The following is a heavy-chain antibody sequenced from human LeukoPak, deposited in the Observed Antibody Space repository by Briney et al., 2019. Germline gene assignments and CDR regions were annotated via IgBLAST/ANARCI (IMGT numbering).Heavy chain of an antibody. Sequence: PGGSLRLSCAASGFTFNNYAMNWVRQAPGKGLEWVSAISGSGDRTYYADSVKGRFTISRDKSKNTLYLQMDSLRAEDTAVYYCAKAYSSSWHYFDYWGRGTLVTVSS. V-gene: IGHV3-23*01. CDR2: ISGSGDRT. J-gene: IGHJ4*02. CDR3: AKAYSSSWHYFDY. D-gene: IGHD6-13*01. CDR1: GFTFNNYA.